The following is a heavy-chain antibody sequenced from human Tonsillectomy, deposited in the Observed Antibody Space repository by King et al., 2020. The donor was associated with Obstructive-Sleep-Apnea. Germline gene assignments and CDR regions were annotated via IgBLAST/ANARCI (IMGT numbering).Heavy chain of an antibody. D-gene: IGHD1-26*01. V-gene: IGHV3-49*03. CDR3: TRGRELAISTRYYFDY. Sequence: VQLVESGGGLVQPGRSLRLSCTASGFTFGDYAMSWFRQAPGKGLEWVGFIRSKAYGGTTEYAASVKGRFTISRDDSESIAYRQMNSLKTEDTAVYYCTRGRELAISTRYYFDYWGQGTLVTVSS. J-gene: IGHJ4*02. CDR1: GFTFGDYA. CDR2: IRSKAYGGTT.